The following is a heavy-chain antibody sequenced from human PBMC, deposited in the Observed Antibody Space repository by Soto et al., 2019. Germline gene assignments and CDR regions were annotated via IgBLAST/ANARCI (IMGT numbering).Heavy chain of an antibody. J-gene: IGHJ4*02. CDR2: TYYSGNP. Sequence: QVQLQESGPGLVKPSQTLSLTCPVSGGSISSGAYYWSWIRQHPGKGLEWIGYTYYSGNPYYNPSHKVRFTISVDTSKNQFSLKVSSVTAADTAVYYCARESRDGFNSPFDYWGQGTLVTVSS. V-gene: IGHV4-31*03. CDR3: ARESRDGFNSPFDY. D-gene: IGHD5-12*01. CDR1: GGSISSGAYY.